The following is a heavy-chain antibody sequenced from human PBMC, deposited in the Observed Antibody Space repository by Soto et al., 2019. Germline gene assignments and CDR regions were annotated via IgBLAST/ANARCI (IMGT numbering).Heavy chain of an antibody. J-gene: IGHJ6*02. CDR1: GYTFTSYY. Sequence: GASVKVSCKASGYTFTSYYMHWVRQAPGQGLEWMGIINPNGGSTSYAQKFQGRVTMTRDTSTSTVYMELSSLRSEDTAVYYCARPMVRGAPGSGMDVWGQGTTVTVSS. CDR2: INPNGGST. D-gene: IGHD3-10*01. CDR3: ARPMVRGAPGSGMDV. V-gene: IGHV1-46*03.